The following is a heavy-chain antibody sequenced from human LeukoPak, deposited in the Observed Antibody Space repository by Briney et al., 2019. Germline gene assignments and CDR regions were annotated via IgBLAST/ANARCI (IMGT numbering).Heavy chain of an antibody. V-gene: IGHV3-74*01. J-gene: IGHJ4*02. CDR1: AFTFSSYW. D-gene: IGHD4-17*01. CDR2: INSDGIST. CDR3: AKGGATVIDY. Sequence: HPGGSLRLSCAASAFTFSSYWMHWVRQAPGTGLVWVSRINSDGISTSYADSVKGRFTISRDNAKNTLYLQMNSLRAEDTAVYYCAKGGATVIDYWGQGTLVTVSS.